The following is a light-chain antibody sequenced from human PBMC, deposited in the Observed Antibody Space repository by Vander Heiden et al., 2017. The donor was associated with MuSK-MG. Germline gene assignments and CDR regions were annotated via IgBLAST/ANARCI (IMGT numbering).Light chain of an antibody. CDR3: AAWDDSLNGWV. CDR1: SSNIGSNT. Sequence: QSVLTQPPSASGTPGQRVTISCSGSSSNIGSNTVNWYQQLPGTAPKLLIVSNNQRPSGVPDRFSGSKSGTSASLAISGLQSEDEADDYCAAWDDSLNGWVFGGGTKLTVL. J-gene: IGLJ2*01. CDR2: SNN. V-gene: IGLV1-44*01.